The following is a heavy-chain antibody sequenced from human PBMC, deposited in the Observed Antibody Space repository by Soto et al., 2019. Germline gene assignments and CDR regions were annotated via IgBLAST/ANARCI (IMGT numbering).Heavy chain of an antibody. CDR3: TRSFYGYVDY. D-gene: IGHD3-10*01. J-gene: IGHJ4*02. V-gene: IGHV1-18*04. CDR2: ISANNANT. CDR1: GYTFTNSE. Sequence: ASVKVSCKASGYTFTNSEITWVRQAPGQGLEWMGWISANNANTNYAEKFRGRVTMSTDTSTSTAYMDLRSLTSDDTAVYYCTRSFYGYVDYWGQGTLVTVSS.